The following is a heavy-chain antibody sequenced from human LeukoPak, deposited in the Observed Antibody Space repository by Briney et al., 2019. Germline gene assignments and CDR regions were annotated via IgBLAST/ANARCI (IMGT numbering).Heavy chain of an antibody. CDR3: AKDIESSSLYFDY. D-gene: IGHD6-13*01. CDR2: IYSGGST. V-gene: IGHV3-53*05. Sequence: GGSLRLSCAASGFTVSSNYMSWVRQAPGKGLEWVSVIYSGGSTYYADSVKGRFTISRDISKNTLYLQMDTLRAEDTAVYYCAKDIESSSLYFDYWGQGTLVTVSS. CDR1: GFTVSSNY. J-gene: IGHJ4*02.